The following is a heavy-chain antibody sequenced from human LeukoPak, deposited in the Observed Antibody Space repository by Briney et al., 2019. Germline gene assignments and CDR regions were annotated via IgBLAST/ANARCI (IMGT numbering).Heavy chain of an antibody. CDR2: IYYSGST. D-gene: IGHD4-17*01. CDR1: GGSVSSGSYY. V-gene: IGHV4-61*01. CDR3: ARAVTRTGGFDP. J-gene: IGHJ5*02. Sequence: SETLSLTCTVSGGSVSSGSYYWSWIWQPPGKGLEWIGYIYYSGSTNYNPSLKSRVTISVDTSKNQFSLKLSSVTAADTAVYYCARAVTRTGGFDPWGQGTLVTVSP.